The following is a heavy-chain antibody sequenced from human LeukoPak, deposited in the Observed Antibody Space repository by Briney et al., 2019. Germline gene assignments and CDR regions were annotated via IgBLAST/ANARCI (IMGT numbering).Heavy chain of an antibody. J-gene: IGHJ3*01. CDR2: ISSDGITT. V-gene: IGHV3-74*01. Sequence: PGGSLRLSCAASGFTFSSSWMHWVRQVPGKGLVWVSRISSDGITTNYADSVKSRFTISRDNAKNTVYLQMNSLRAEDTAVYYCARMEVAWGQGTIVTVSS. CDR3: ARMEVA. CDR1: GFTFSSSW. D-gene: IGHD3-3*01.